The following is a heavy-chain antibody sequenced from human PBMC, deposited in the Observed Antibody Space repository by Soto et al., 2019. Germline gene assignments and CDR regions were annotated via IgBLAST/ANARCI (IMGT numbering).Heavy chain of an antibody. J-gene: IGHJ3*02. CDR2: IYPGNSNT. CDR1: GGRFTSHW. CDR3: ASDSHCDGGNCPLGGFDM. D-gene: IGHD2-15*01. V-gene: IGHV5-51*01. Sequence: GEPQELSCKGSGGRFTSHWVGGMRQRPGNGLEWVGIIYPGNSNTMYSPSFQGQVPISADTALSTTYLQWDTLKPADSALYFCASDSHCDGGNCPLGGFDMWGQGTMVTVSS.